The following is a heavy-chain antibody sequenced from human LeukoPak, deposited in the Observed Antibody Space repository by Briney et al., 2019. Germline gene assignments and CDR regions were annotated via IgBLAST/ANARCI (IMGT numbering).Heavy chain of an antibody. CDR3: ARSSSILPFPTFDY. CDR2: IYYSGST. D-gene: IGHD2-21*01. V-gene: IGHV4-59*01. CDR1: GGSISNYY. Sequence: SETLSLTCTVSGGSISNYYWSWIRQPPGRGLEWIGYIYYSGSTKYNSSLKSRVTISVQTSNNQFSLKLSSVTAADTAVYYCARSSSILPFPTFDYWGRGTMVTVSS. J-gene: IGHJ4*02.